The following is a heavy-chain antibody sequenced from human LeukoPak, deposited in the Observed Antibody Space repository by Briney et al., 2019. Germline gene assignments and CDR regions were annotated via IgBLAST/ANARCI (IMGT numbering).Heavy chain of an antibody. CDR2: IIPSFGTA. Sequence: SVKVSCKASGASFSSYAISWVRQAPGQGLEWMGGIIPSFGTANYAQKFQGKVTITTDESTSTAYMELRSLRSEDTAVYYCAWYCSGGSCFPYYFDYWGQGTLVTVSS. CDR1: GASFSSYA. CDR3: AWYCSGGSCFPYYFDY. D-gene: IGHD2-15*01. J-gene: IGHJ4*02. V-gene: IGHV1-69*05.